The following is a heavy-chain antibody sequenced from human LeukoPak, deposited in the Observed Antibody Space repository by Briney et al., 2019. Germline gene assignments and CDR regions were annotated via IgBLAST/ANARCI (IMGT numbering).Heavy chain of an antibody. V-gene: IGHV4-31*03. CDR3: ARVEVGYNPFYFDY. J-gene: IGHJ4*02. CDR1: GGSISSGGYY. Sequence: SQTLSLTCTVSGGSISSGGYYWSWIRQHPGKGLEWIGYIYYSGYTFHNPSLKSRLTISVDTSKNQFSLKLSSVTAADTAVYYCARVEVGYNPFYFDYWGQGTLVTVSS. CDR2: IYYSGYT. D-gene: IGHD1-14*01.